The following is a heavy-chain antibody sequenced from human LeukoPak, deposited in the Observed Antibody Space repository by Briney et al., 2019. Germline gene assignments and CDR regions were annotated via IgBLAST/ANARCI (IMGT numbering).Heavy chain of an antibody. CDR3: ARAPNWVAGTAFDY. Sequence: GWSLRLSCAASGFTFSSYWMHWVRQAPGKGLVWVSRINSDGSSTSYADSVKGRFTISRDNAKNTLYLQMNSLRAEDTAVYYCARAPNWVAGTAFDYWGQGTLVTVSS. D-gene: IGHD6-19*01. V-gene: IGHV3-74*01. CDR2: INSDGSST. CDR1: GFTFSSYW. J-gene: IGHJ4*02.